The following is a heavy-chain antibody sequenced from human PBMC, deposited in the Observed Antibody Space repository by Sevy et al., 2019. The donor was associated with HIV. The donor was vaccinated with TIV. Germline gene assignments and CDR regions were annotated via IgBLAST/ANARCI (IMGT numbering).Heavy chain of an antibody. D-gene: IGHD3-22*01. Sequence: ASVKVSCKVSGYTLTKLSMHWVRQAPGKGLEWMGRFDPEDGETIYAQKFQGRVTMTEDTSTDTAFMELSSLRSEDTAVYYCATTKDYYGSSGSPFDYWGQGTLVTVSS. CDR1: GYTLTKLS. CDR2: FDPEDGET. V-gene: IGHV1-24*01. J-gene: IGHJ4*02. CDR3: ATTKDYYGSSGSPFDY.